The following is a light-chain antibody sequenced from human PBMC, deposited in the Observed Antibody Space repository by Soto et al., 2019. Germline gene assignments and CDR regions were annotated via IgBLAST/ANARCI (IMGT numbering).Light chain of an antibody. V-gene: IGKV3-20*01. CDR1: QSVSSSY. CDR3: QQYGSSPVT. CDR2: GAS. J-gene: IGKJ1*01. Sequence: EIVLTQSPGTLSLSPGERATLSCSASQSVSSSYLAWYQQKPGQAPRLLIYGASSRATGIPDRFSGSGSGTDFTLTISGLEPEDFAVYYCQQYGSSPVTFGQGTKVDIK.